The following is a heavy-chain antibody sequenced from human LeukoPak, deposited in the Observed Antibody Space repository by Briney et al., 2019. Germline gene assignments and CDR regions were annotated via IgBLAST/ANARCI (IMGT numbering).Heavy chain of an antibody. V-gene: IGHV1-18*01. J-gene: IGHJ4*02. D-gene: IGHD2-2*01. CDR3: ARDGTSTDDY. CDR1: GYTFSNFG. Sequence: ASVKVSCKASGYTFSNFGINWVRQAPGQGLEWMGWISGNNDNPNYGQKFQGRFTVTTDSSTNTAYMELRNLRLDDTAVFYCARDGTSTDDYWGQGTLVTVSS. CDR2: ISGNNDNP.